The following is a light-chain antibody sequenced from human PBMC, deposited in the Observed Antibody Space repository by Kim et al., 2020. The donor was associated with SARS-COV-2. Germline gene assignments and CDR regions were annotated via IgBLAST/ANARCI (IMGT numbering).Light chain of an antibody. J-gene: IGKJ3*01. CDR1: ESMSNY. CDR3: QQSYTLPYT. V-gene: IGKV1-39*01. Sequence: DIQMTQSPSSLSASVGDRVTLTCRASESMSNYLNWYQQKPGKAPTLLIYETSTLQSGVPSRFSGSGSGTEFILTISSLQPEDFATYYCQQSYTLPYTFGPGTKVDIK. CDR2: ETS.